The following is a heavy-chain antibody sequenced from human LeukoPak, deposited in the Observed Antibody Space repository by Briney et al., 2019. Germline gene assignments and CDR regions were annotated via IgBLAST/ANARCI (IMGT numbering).Heavy chain of an antibody. V-gene: IGHV3-48*04. CDR3: ARDRPDERYDYVWGSYRRPTHSDY. CDR2: ISSSGSTI. J-gene: IGHJ4*02. CDR1: GFTFSSYS. Sequence: GGSLRLSCAASGFTFSSYSMNWVRQAPGKGLEWVSYISSSGSTIYYADSVKGRFTISRDNAKNSLYLQMNSLRAEDTAVYYCARDRPDERYDYVWGSYRRPTHSDYWGQGTLVTVSS. D-gene: IGHD3-16*02.